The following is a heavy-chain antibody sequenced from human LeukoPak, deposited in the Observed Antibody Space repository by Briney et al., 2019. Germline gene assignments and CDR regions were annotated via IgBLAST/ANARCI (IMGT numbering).Heavy chain of an antibody. Sequence: ASVKVSCKASGYTFTGYYIHWVRHAPGQGPEWMGWINPHSGATNYAQKFQGRVTMTRDTSISTASMELSSLRSDDTAMYYCSRDLLMYYSGSGESTWGQGTQVTVSS. CDR2: INPHSGAT. J-gene: IGHJ5*02. CDR3: SRDLLMYYSGSGEST. V-gene: IGHV1-2*02. CDR1: GYTFTGYY. D-gene: IGHD3-10*01.